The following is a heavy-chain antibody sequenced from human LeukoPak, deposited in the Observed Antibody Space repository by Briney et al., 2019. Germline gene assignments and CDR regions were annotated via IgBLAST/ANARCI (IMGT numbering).Heavy chain of an antibody. V-gene: IGHV1-2*02. Sequence: GASVKVSCKSSGYTFTDYLINWVRQAPGQGLEWVGSISTKNGYTKLAQKFQGRVAVTRDTSISTAYMELSRLRSDDTAVYYCARVPAESRDAFDIWGQGTMVTVSS. CDR2: ISTKNGYT. CDR3: ARVPAESRDAFDI. J-gene: IGHJ3*02. D-gene: IGHD1-14*01. CDR1: GYTFTDYL.